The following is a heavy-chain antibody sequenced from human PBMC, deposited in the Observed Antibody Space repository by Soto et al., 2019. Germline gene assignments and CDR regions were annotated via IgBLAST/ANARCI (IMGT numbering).Heavy chain of an antibody. CDR1: GFTVSSNY. CDR2: IYSGGST. V-gene: IGHV3-66*01. Sequence: EVQLVESGGGLVQPGGSLRLSCAASGFTVSSNYMSWVRQAPGKGLEWVSVIYSGGSTYYADSVKGRFTISRDNSKNTLYLQMNSLRAEDTAVYYCARDRGAPDIVATIRWGQGTLVTVSS. D-gene: IGHD5-12*01. CDR3: ARDRGAPDIVATIR. J-gene: IGHJ4*02.